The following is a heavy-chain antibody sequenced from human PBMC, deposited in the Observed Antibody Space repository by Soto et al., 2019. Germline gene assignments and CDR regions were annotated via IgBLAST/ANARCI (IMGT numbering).Heavy chain of an antibody. CDR1: GFTFGDYA. V-gene: IGHV3-49*04. CDR3: TRTKVVVVPARSTNDYYYYGMDV. Sequence: EVQLVESGGGLVQPGRSLRLSCTASGFTFGDYAMSWVRQAPGKELEWVGFIRSKAYGGTTEYAASVKGRFTISRDDSKSIAYLQMTSLNTEDTAVYYCTRTKVVVVPARSTNDYYYYGMDVWGQGTTVTVSS. D-gene: IGHD2-2*01. J-gene: IGHJ6*02. CDR2: IRSKAYGGTT.